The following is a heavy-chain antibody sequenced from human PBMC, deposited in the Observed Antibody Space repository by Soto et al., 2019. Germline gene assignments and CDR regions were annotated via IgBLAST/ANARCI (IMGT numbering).Heavy chain of an antibody. V-gene: IGHV4-59*01. Sequence: SETLSLTCTVSGVSISSYYWSWIRQPPGKGLEWIGYSYYSGSTNYNPSLKSRVTISVDTSKNQFSLKLSSVTAADTAVYYCARGGLYDLENWFDPWGQGTLVTVSS. CDR1: GVSISSYY. J-gene: IGHJ5*02. CDR2: SYYSGST. D-gene: IGHD2-2*02. CDR3: ARGGLYDLENWFDP.